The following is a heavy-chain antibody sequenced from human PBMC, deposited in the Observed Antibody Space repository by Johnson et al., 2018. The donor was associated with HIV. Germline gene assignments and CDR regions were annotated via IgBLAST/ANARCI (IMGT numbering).Heavy chain of an antibody. CDR1: GFTFSSYG. D-gene: IGHD1-26*01. J-gene: IGHJ3*02. CDR2: ISYDGSNK. CDR3: SKDGMGGNYWYAFDI. Sequence: QVQLVESGGGVVQPGRSLRLSCAASGFTFSSYGMHWVRQAPGKGLEWVAVISYDGSNKYYTDSVKGRFTISRDNSKNTLYLQMNSLRAEDTAVYYCSKDGMGGNYWYAFDIWGQGTMVTVSS. V-gene: IGHV3-30*18.